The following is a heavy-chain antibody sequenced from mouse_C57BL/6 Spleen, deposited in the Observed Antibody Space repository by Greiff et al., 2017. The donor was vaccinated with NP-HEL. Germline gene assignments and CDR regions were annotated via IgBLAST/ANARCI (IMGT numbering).Heavy chain of an antibody. CDR2: ILPSIGRT. D-gene: IGHD1-1*01. Sequence: QVQLQQSGSELRSPGSSVKLSCKDFDSEVFPIAYMSWVRQKPGHGFEWIGGILPSIGRTIYGEKFEDKATLDADTLSNTAYLELNSLTSEDSAIYYCARGYGKGDSYWYFDVWGTGTTVTVSS. CDR3: ARGYGKGDSYWYFDV. J-gene: IGHJ1*03. CDR1: DSEVFPIAY. V-gene: IGHV15-2*01.